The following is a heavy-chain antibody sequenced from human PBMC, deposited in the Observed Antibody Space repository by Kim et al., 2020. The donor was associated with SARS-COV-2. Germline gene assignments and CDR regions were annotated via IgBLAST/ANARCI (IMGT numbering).Heavy chain of an antibody. CDR3: ARQTLRYFDWLSNQPENWFDP. V-gene: IGHV4-59*13. CDR1: GGSISSYY. CDR2: IYYSGST. J-gene: IGHJ5*02. Sequence: SETLSLTYTVSGGSISSYYWSWIRQPPGKGLEWIGYIYYSGSTNYNPSLKSRVTISVDTSKNQFSLKLSSVTAADTAVYYCARQTLRYFDWLSNQPENWFDPWGQGTLVTVSS. D-gene: IGHD3-9*01.